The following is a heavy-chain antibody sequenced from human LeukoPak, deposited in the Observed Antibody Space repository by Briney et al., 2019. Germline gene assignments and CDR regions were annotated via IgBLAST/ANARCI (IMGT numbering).Heavy chain of an antibody. CDR1: VGTFNSYA. D-gene: IGHD3-16*01. CDR3: AGDGGLYYFDY. CDR2: IIPFLCIA. Sequence: LVNVSCKPSVGTFNSYAISWVRQAPGHELEWMGRIIPFLCIANYAPKLQGRITSTADEATGTAYPELSSLRSEDTGVYYCAGDGGLYYFDYWGQGTLVTVSS. V-gene: IGHV1-69*04. J-gene: IGHJ4*02.